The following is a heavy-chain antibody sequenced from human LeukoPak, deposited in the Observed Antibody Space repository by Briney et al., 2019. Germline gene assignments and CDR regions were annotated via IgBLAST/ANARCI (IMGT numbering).Heavy chain of an antibody. J-gene: IGHJ6*02. CDR2: ISYDGSNK. CDR3: ARDSRSWIQLWPYYYYGMDV. D-gene: IGHD5-18*01. CDR1: GFTFSSYA. Sequence: GRSLRLSCAASGFTFSSYAMHWVRQAPGKGLEWVAVISYDGSNKYYADSVKGRFTTSRDNSKNTLYLQMNSLRAEDTAVYYCARDSRSWIQLWPYYYYGMDVWGQGTTVTVSS. V-gene: IGHV3-30-3*01.